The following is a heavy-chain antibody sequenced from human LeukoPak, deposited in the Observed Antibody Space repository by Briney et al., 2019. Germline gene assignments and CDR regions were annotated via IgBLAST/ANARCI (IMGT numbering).Heavy chain of an antibody. Sequence: SETLSLTCTVSGGSISSYYWSWIRQPPGKGLEWIGYIYYSGSTNYNPSLKSRVTISVDTSKDQFSLKLSSVTVADTAVYYCARGGDGARLGYWGQGTLVTVSS. CDR3: ARGGDGARLGY. CDR2: IYYSGST. CDR1: GGSISSYY. J-gene: IGHJ4*02. V-gene: IGHV4-59*12. D-gene: IGHD3-10*01.